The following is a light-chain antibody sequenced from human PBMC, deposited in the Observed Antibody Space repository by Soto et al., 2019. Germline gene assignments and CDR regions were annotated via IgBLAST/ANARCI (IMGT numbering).Light chain of an antibody. CDR1: QSISSY. CDR2: AAS. CDR3: QQSYSTPLT. Sequence: DIQMTQSPSSLSASVGDRVTITCRASQSISSYLNWYQPKPGKAPKLLIYAASSLQSGVPSRFSGSGSGTDYTLTISSLQPEDFATYYSQQSYSTPLTFGGGTTVEIK. V-gene: IGKV1-39*01. J-gene: IGKJ4*01.